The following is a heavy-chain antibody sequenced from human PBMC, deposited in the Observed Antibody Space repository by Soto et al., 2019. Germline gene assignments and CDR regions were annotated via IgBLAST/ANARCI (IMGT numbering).Heavy chain of an antibody. Sequence: PGESLKISCKGSGYSSTSYWIGWVRQMPGKGLEWMGIIYPGDSDTRYSPSFQGQVTISADKSISTAYLQWSSLKASDTAMYYCARSDEGLYYYDSSGYLWWGQGTLVTVSS. V-gene: IGHV5-51*01. CDR2: IYPGDSDT. D-gene: IGHD3-22*01. J-gene: IGHJ4*02. CDR1: GYSSTSYW. CDR3: ARSDEGLYYYDSSGYLW.